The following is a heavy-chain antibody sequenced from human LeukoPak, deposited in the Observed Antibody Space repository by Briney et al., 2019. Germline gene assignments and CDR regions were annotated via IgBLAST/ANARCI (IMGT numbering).Heavy chain of an antibody. CDR2: IAHDGSIK. Sequence: PGGSLRLSCAASGFAFGSYVMHWFRQTPGKGLEWVAVIAHDGSIKYYGESVKGRFTISRDNSKNTLYLQMNSLRTEDTAVYYCAKDLGDSSSWYLDYWGQGTLVTVSS. D-gene: IGHD6-13*01. CDR3: AKDLGDSSSWYLDY. V-gene: IGHV3-30*18. J-gene: IGHJ4*02. CDR1: GFAFGSYV.